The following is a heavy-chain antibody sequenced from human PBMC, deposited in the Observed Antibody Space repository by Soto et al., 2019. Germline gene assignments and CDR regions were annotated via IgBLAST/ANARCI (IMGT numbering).Heavy chain of an antibody. J-gene: IGHJ6*02. CDR3: ARDGWFSALRMPFGLDV. Sequence: QVQLVQSGAEVKKPGASVKVSCKASGYTFSNYYIHWVRQAPGQGLEWMGIINPNGGSTTYAQKFQGRVTMTMDTSTSTVYMELSSLTSEDTALYYCARDGWFSALRMPFGLDVWGQGTTVTVSS. CDR2: INPNGGST. D-gene: IGHD3-3*01. CDR1: GYTFSNYY. V-gene: IGHV1-46*01.